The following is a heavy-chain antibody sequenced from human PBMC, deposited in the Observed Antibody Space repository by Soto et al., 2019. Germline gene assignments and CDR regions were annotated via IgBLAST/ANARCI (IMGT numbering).Heavy chain of an antibody. Sequence: EVQLVESGGGLVQPGRSLRLSCAASGFTFDDYAMHWVRRAPGKGLEWVSSISWNSNIIGYADSVKGRFTISRDNAKNSLNLQMTSLRPEDTALYYCAKGGLDGFCSDRRCYFDYWGQGTLVTVSS. J-gene: IGHJ4*02. V-gene: IGHV3-9*01. D-gene: IGHD2-15*01. CDR2: ISWNSNII. CDR1: GFTFDDYA. CDR3: AKGGLDGFCSDRRCYFDY.